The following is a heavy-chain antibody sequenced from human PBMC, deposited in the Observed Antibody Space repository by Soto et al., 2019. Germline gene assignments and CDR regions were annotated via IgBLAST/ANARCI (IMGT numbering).Heavy chain of an antibody. CDR2: IKDDGSER. CDR3: ARDVGPVTIFGEALSGYFDF. CDR1: GFSFGSYW. Sequence: GGSLRLSCAVSGFSFGSYWMGWVRQAPGKXLEWLASIKDDGSERYYLDSVKGRFTISRDNAKDSLSLQMNSLRGEDTAFYYCARDVGPVTIFGEALSGYFDFWGQGTLVTVSS. D-gene: IGHD3-3*01. J-gene: IGHJ4*02. V-gene: IGHV3-7*03.